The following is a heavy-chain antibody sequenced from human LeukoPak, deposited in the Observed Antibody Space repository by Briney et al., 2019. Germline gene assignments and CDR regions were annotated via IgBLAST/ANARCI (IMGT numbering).Heavy chain of an antibody. CDR1: GFTFDITW. CDR2: ITSDGSST. V-gene: IGHV3-74*03. Sequence: GGSLRLSCAASGFTFDITWLHWVRQPPGKGLVWVARITSDGSSTTYAESVKGRFTISRDNAKNTLYLQMNSLRAEDTAVYYCAKESPAVSYFDYWGQGTLVTVSS. CDR3: AKESPAVSYFDY. J-gene: IGHJ4*02.